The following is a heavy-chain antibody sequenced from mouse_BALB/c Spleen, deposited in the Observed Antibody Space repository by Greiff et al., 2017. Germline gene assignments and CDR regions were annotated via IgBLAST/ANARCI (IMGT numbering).Heavy chain of an antibody. Sequence: QVQLQQSAAELARPGASVKMSCKASGYTFTSYTMHWVKQRPGQGLEWIGYINPSSGYIEYNQKFKDKTTLTADKSSSTAYMQLSSLTSEDSAVYYCARTYYYGRYAMDYWGQGTSVTVSS. V-gene: IGHV1-4*02. CDR1: GYTFTSYT. CDR3: ARTYYYGRYAMDY. CDR2: INPSSGYI. D-gene: IGHD1-1*01. J-gene: IGHJ4*01.